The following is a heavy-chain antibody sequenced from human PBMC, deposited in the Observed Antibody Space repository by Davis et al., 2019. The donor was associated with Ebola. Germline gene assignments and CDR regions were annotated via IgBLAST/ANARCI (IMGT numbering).Heavy chain of an antibody. V-gene: IGHV3-30*02. D-gene: IGHD3-22*01. Sequence: GESLKISCAASGFTFNIWGMHWVRQVPGKGLEWVAFIRYDGGITFYGGSVKGRFTISRDNSKNTLYLQMNSLRAEDTAVYYCWGRYDKGYWGQGTLVTVSS. J-gene: IGHJ4*02. CDR2: IRYDGGIT. CDR1: GFTFNIWG. CDR3: WGRYDKGY.